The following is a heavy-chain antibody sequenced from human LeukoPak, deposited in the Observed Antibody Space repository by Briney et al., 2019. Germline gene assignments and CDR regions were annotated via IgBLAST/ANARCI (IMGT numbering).Heavy chain of an antibody. D-gene: IGHD1-1*01. Sequence: GGSLRLSCAASGFTFSSYAMHWVRQAPGKGLEWVAVISYDGSNKYYADSVKGRFTISRDNSKNTLYLQMNSLRAEDTAVYYCARDKGTPDAFNIWGQGTMVTVSS. CDR3: ARDKGTPDAFNI. V-gene: IGHV3-30-3*01. CDR2: ISYDGSNK. J-gene: IGHJ3*02. CDR1: GFTFSSYA.